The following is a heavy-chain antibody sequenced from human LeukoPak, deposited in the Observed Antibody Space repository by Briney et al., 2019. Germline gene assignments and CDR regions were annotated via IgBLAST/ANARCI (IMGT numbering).Heavy chain of an antibody. CDR1: GGSMNSHY. CDR3: ARDSYGSGREFDY. CDR2: IYYSGST. D-gene: IGHD3-10*01. J-gene: IGHJ4*02. V-gene: IGHV4-59*11. Sequence: SETLSLTCTVSGGSMNSHYWSWIRQPPGKGLEWIGCIYYSGSTNYNPSLKSRVTISVDTSKNQFSLKLSSVTAADTAVYYCARDSYGSGREFDYWGQGTLVTVSS.